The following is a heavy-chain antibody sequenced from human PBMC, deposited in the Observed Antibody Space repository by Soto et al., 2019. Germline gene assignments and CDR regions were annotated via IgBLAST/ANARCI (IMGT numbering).Heavy chain of an antibody. CDR1: GYSLSNYL. J-gene: IGHJ6*01. D-gene: IGHD5-12*01. CDR2: IYAGDSDT. V-gene: IGHV5-51*01. CDR3: ARVADPYSFCYGGMDV. Sequence: GGSPEISWQASGYSLSNYLIGWVREMPAKGLEWLGLIYAGDSDTKYSPSIQGQVTFSADRSTSTAYLQWSSLKASDTAMYYCARVADPYSFCYGGMDVWGEGATVTVSS.